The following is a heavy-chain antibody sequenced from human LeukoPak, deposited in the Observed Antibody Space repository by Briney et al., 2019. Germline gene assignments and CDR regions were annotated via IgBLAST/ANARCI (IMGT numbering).Heavy chain of an antibody. CDR2: IYFSGST. Sequence: SETLSLTCTVSGASINTYYWTWIRQPPGKGLEWIGYIYFSGSTNYNPSLKNRVTFSVDTSKNQFSLNLSSVTAADTAVYYCARGYTSGWSPALDIWGQGTMVTVSS. D-gene: IGHD6-19*01. CDR1: GASINTYY. CDR3: ARGYTSGWSPALDI. J-gene: IGHJ3*02. V-gene: IGHV4-59*01.